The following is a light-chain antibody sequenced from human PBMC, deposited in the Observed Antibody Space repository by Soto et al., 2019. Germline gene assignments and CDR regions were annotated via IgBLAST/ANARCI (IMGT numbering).Light chain of an antibody. J-gene: IGLJ2*01. CDR1: SSNIGAGYD. V-gene: IGLV1-40*01. Sequence: QSVLTQPPSVSGAPGQRVTISCTGSSSNIGAGYDVHWYQQRPGRAPKLIIYGNTNRPSGVPDRFSGSKSGTSASLAITGLQAEDEADYYCLSFDSSLSVVFGGGTKLTVL. CDR2: GNT. CDR3: LSFDSSLSVV.